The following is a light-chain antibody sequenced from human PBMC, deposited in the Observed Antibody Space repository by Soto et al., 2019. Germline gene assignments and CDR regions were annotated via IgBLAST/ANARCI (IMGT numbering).Light chain of an antibody. CDR1: QSFSSSY. V-gene: IGKV3-20*01. CDR3: QQYGSSPRT. J-gene: IGKJ1*01. CDR2: GAS. Sequence: EIVLTQSPGTLSLSPVERATLSCRASQSFSSSYLAWYQQKPGQAPRLLIYGASSRATGIPDRFSGSGSGTDFTLTISRLEPEDFAVYYCQQYGSSPRTFGQGTKVEI.